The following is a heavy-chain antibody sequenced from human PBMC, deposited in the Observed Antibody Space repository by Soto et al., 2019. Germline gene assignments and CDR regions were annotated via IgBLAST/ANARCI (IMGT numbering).Heavy chain of an antibody. CDR1: GGSIISGGYY. D-gene: IGHD2-15*01. CDR2: IYYSGST. Sequence: PSETLSLTCTVSGGSIISGGYYWILIRQHPGKGLEWIGYIYYSGSTYYNPSLKSRVTISVDTSKNQFSLKLSPVTAADTAVYYCARTTRGYCSGGSCYLFDYCGQGTLVTVSS. V-gene: IGHV4-31*03. CDR3: ARTTRGYCSGGSCYLFDY. J-gene: IGHJ4*02.